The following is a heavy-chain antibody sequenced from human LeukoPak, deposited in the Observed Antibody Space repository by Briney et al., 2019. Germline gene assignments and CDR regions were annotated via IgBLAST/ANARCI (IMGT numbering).Heavy chain of an antibody. J-gene: IGHJ5*02. CDR1: GGSISSSSYY. CDR2: IYYSWST. V-gene: IGHV4-39*01. CDR3: ARNSLGQWLVNWFDP. D-gene: IGHD6-19*01. Sequence: SETLSLTCTVSGGSISSSSYYWGWIRQPPGKGLEWIGSIYYSWSTYYNPSLKSRVTISVDTSKNQFSLKLSSVTAADTAVYYCARNSLGQWLVNWFDPWGQGTLVTVSS.